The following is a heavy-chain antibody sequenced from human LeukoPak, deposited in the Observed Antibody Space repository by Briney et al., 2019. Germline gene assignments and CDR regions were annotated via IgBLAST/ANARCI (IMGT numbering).Heavy chain of an antibody. D-gene: IGHD5-12*01. V-gene: IGHV1-2*02. Sequence: AASVKVSCKASGYTFTGYYMHWVRQAPGQGLEWMGWINPNSGGTNYAQKFQGRVTMTRDTSISTAYMELSRLRSDDTAVYYCARAPPENSGYVGNWFDPWGQGTLVTVSS. CDR2: INPNSGGT. CDR1: GYTFTGYY. J-gene: IGHJ5*02. CDR3: ARAPPENSGYVGNWFDP.